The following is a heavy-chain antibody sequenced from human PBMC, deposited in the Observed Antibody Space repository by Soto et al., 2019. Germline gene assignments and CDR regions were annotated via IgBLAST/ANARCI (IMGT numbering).Heavy chain of an antibody. CDR1: GDTFSSYG. V-gene: IGHV1-69*17. CDR2: IIPTFDIV. CDR3: ARVPPGYCSGGACYTYYLDF. D-gene: IGHD2-15*01. Sequence: QVQLVQSGAEVKKPGSSVRVSCKVSGDTFSSYGISWVRQAPGQGLEWMGGIIPTFDIVNYAQSFQGRVTMTADKSTDTVYMELSSLKSEDTAVFYCARVPPGYCSGGACYTYYLDFWGQGTLVTVSS. J-gene: IGHJ4*02.